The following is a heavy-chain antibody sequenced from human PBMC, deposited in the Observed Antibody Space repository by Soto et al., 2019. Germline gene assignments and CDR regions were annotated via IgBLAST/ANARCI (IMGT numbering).Heavy chain of an antibody. D-gene: IGHD6-19*01. V-gene: IGHV1-69*13. CDR2: IIPIFGTA. CDR1: GGTFSSYA. CDR3: ARGTAVAGSRDFDY. J-gene: IGHJ4*02. Sequence: ASVKVSCKASGGTFSSYAISWVRQAPGQGLEWMGGIIPIFGTANYAQKFQGRVTITADESTSTAYMELSSLRSEDTAVYYCARGTAVAGSRDFDYWGQGTLVTVSS.